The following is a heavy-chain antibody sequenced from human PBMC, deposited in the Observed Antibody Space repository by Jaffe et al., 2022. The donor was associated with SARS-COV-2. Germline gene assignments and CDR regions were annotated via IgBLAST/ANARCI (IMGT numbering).Heavy chain of an antibody. Sequence: EVQLVESGGGLVQPGGSLRLSCAASGFTFSSYDMHWVRQATGKGLEWVSAIGTAGDTYYPGSVKGRFTISRENAKNSLYLQMNSLRAGDTAVYYCARDSISVGGKGIGYWGQGTLVTVSS. CDR2: IGTAGDT. J-gene: IGHJ4*02. CDR3: ARDSISVGGKGIGY. D-gene: IGHD3-10*01. V-gene: IGHV3-13*01. CDR1: GFTFSSYD.